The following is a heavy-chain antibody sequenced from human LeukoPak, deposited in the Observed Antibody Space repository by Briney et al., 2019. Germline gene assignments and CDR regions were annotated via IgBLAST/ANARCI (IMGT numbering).Heavy chain of an antibody. CDR2: IYYSGST. J-gene: IGHJ4*02. CDR3: ARERYSSSWYYFDY. CDR1: GGSISSSSYY. D-gene: IGHD6-13*01. V-gene: IGHV4-39*07. Sequence: SETLSLTCTVSGGSISSSSYYWGWIRQPPGKGLEWIGSIYYSGSTYYNPSLKSRVTISVDTSKNQFSLKLSSVTAADTAVYYCARERYSSSWYYFDYWGQGTLVTVSS.